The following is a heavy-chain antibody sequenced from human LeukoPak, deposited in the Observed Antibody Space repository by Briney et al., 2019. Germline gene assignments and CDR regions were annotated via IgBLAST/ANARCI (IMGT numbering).Heavy chain of an antibody. D-gene: IGHD3-3*01. CDR2: IKQDGSEK. CDR3: ATVGLRFLEWTN. V-gene: IGHV3-7*01. Sequence: GGSLRLSRAASGFTFSSYWMSWVRQAPGKGLEWVANIKQDGSEKYYVDSVKGRFTISRDNAKNSLYLQMNSLRAEDTAVYYCATVGLRFLEWTNWGQGTLVTVSS. J-gene: IGHJ4*02. CDR1: GFTFSSYW.